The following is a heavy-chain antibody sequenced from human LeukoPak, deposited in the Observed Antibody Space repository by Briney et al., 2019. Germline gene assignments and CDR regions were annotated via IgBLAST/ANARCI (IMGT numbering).Heavy chain of an antibody. CDR3: ARGAPIRVAVAATFDP. J-gene: IGHJ5*02. CDR1: GFTFTTYT. D-gene: IGHD6-19*01. Sequence: SVKVSCRTSGFTFTTYTMHWVRQAPGQRIEWMGWISAANGNTQYSQKFQGRVTITRDTSASTAYMELRSLRAEDTAVYYCARGAPIRVAVAATFDPWGQGTLVTVPS. V-gene: IGHV1-3*01. CDR2: ISAANGNT.